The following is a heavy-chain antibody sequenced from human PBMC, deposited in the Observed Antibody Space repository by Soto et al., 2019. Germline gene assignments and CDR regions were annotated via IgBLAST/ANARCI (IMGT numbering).Heavy chain of an antibody. J-gene: IGHJ5*02. CDR3: SSRVTDAPT. CDR2: TLYSGRT. Sequence: SETLSLTCAVSGASIGSGWWTWVRQPPGKGLEWIGETLYSGRTNYNSSLNSRVTISIDKSKKQFSLNLSSVTAADTAVYYCSSRVTDAPTWGQGTLVTVSS. V-gene: IGHV4-4*02. CDR1: GASIGSGW. D-gene: IGHD3-10*01.